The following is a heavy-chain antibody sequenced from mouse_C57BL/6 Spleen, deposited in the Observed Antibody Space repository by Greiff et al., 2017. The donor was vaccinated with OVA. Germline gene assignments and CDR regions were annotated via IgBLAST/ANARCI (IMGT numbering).Heavy chain of an antibody. CDR2: IHPNSGST. J-gene: IGHJ2*01. CDR3: AREGKSTTLFDY. V-gene: IGHV1-64*01. CDR1: GYTFTSYW. D-gene: IGHD2-1*01. Sequence: QVQLQQPGAELVKPGASVKLSCKASGYTFTSYWMHWVKQRPGQGLEWIGMIHPNSGSTNYNEKFKSKATLTVDKSSSTAYLQLSSLTSEDSAVYYCAREGKSTTLFDYWGQGTTLTVSS.